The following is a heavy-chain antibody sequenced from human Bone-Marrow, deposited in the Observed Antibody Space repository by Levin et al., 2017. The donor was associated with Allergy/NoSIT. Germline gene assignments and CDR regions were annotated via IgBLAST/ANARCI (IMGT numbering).Heavy chain of an antibody. CDR3: VKDISPTVTTSFFDE. D-gene: IGHD4-17*01. V-gene: IGHV3-9*01. CDR1: GFTFDDYA. CDR2: ISWNSGAI. J-gene: IGHJ4*02. Sequence: TGGSLRLSCAASGFTFDDYAMHWVRQAPGKGLEWVSGISWNSGAIGSADSVRGRFTISRDNAKNSLYLQMNSLRAEDTAFYYCVKDISPTVTTSFFDEWGQGTLVTVSS.